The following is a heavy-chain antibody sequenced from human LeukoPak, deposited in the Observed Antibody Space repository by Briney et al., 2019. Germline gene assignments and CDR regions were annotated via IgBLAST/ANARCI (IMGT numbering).Heavy chain of an antibody. Sequence: PGGSLRLSCAASGFNFRDAAMTWVRQAPGKGLEWVALISFSGDNSYYADSVKGRFSVSRDNSENTLSLQMNSLRVEDTARYYCAKHFGSGDYYNCFDDWGQGTLVSVSS. CDR1: GFNFRDAA. D-gene: IGHD3-10*01. CDR2: ISFSGDNS. CDR3: AKHFGSGDYYNCFDD. J-gene: IGHJ4*02. V-gene: IGHV3-23*01.